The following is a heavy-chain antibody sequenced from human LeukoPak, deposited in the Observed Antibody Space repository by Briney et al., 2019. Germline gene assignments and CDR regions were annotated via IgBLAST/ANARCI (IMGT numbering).Heavy chain of an antibody. V-gene: IGHV3-9*01. CDR1: GFTFDDYA. Sequence: GRSLRLSCAASGFTFDDYAMHWVRQAPGKGLEWVSGISWNSGSIGYADSVKGRFTISRDNAKNSLYLQMNSLRCEDTALYYCAKGSGYRTLDYLDYWGRGTLVTVSS. CDR3: AKGSGYRTLDYLDY. J-gene: IGHJ4*02. D-gene: IGHD5-12*01. CDR2: ISWNSGSI.